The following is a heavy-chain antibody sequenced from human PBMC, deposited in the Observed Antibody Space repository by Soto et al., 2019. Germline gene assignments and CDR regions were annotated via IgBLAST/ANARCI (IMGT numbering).Heavy chain of an antibody. V-gene: IGHV5-10-1*01. J-gene: IGHJ4*02. Sequence: GESLKISCKGSGYSFTSYWISWVRQMPGKGLAWMGRIDPSDSYTNYSPSFQGHVTISADKSISTAHLQWSSLKASDTAMYYCARHGPNTVTTPLDYWGQRTLVTVSS. CDR2: IDPSDSYT. CDR3: ARHGPNTVTTPLDY. CDR1: GYSFTSYW. D-gene: IGHD4-17*01.